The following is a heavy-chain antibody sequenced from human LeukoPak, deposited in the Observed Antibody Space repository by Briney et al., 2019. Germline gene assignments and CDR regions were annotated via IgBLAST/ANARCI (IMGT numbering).Heavy chain of an antibody. CDR3: ARNEAYYDFWSGYYQRYYYYGMDV. V-gene: IGHV1-18*01. CDR1: GYTFTSYG. D-gene: IGHD3-3*01. CDR2: ISAYNGNT. J-gene: IGHJ6*02. Sequence: ASVKVSCKASGYTFTSYGISWVRQAPGQGLEWMGWISAYNGNTNYAQKLQGRVTMTRNTSISTAYMELSSLRSEDTAVYYCARNEAYYDFWSGYYQRYYYYGMDVWGQGTTVTVSS.